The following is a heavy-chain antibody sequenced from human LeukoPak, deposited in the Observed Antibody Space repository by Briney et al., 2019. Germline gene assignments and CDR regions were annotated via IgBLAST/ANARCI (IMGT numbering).Heavy chain of an antibody. CDR3: ARAPYSSGWEGADYYYYYMDV. J-gene: IGHJ6*03. CDR1: DFTFTTYA. D-gene: IGHD6-19*01. Sequence: GGSLRLSCAASDFTFTTYAMTWVRQAPGKGLEWVSSISGGGDITYYTDSVKGRFTISRDNAKNSLYLQMNSLRAEDTAVYYCARAPYSSGWEGADYYYYYMDVWGKGTTVTISS. V-gene: IGHV3-23*01. CDR2: ISGGGDIT.